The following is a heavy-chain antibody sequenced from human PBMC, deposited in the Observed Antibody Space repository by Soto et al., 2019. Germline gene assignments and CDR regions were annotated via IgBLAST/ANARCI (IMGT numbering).Heavy chain of an antibody. CDR2: ISGYSGDT. CDR3: ARHRGPTTAENWFDP. J-gene: IGHJ5*02. V-gene: IGHV1-18*03. CDR1: GYTFFGYD. Sequence: QVLLVQSGPEVKNPGASLNISCKTSGYTFFGYDMSWVRQAPGPGLEWRGWISGYSGDTQYAQKFKGRVTLTRDISTSTVYMELRSLTSDDVATYYCARHRGPTTAENWFDPWGQGTLVIVSS. D-gene: IGHD6-13*01.